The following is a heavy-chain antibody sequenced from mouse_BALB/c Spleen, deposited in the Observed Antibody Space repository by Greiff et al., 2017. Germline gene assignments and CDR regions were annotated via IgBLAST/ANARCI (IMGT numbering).Heavy chain of an antibody. Sequence: VQLQQSGPELVKPGASVKISCKASGYTFTDYNMHWVKQSHGKSLEWIGYIYPYNGGTGYNQKFKSKATLTVDNSSSTAYMELRSLTSEDSAVYYCARGSSGYVAFAYWGQGTLVTVSA. V-gene: IGHV1S29*02. CDR2: IYPYNGGT. D-gene: IGHD3-1*01. CDR1: GYTFTDYN. J-gene: IGHJ3*01. CDR3: ARGSSGYVAFAY.